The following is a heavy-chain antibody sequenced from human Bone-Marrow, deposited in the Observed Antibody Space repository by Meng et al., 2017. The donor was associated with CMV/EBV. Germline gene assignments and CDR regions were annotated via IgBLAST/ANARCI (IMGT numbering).Heavy chain of an antibody. V-gene: IGHV1-69*05. CDR2: IIPIFGTA. CDR1: FSSYA. CDR3: ARSPIYDFWGGIPGAGYFDY. Sequence: FSSYAISWVRQAPGQGLEWMGGIIPIFGTANYAQKFQGRVTITTDESTSTAYMELSSLRSEDTAVYYCARSPIYDFWGGIPGAGYFDYWGQGTLVTVSS. D-gene: IGHD3-3*01. J-gene: IGHJ4*02.